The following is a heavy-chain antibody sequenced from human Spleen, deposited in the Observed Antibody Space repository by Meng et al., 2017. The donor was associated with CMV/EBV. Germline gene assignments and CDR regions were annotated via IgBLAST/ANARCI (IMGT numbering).Heavy chain of an antibody. D-gene: IGHD3-9*01. Sequence: GGSLRLSCVASGFTFSPYRMNWVRQAPGKGLEWVSAISSSSSYIYYAESVKGRFTISRDNAKNSLYLQMNSLRAEDTAVYYCARVDILTGYDAFDIWGQGTMVTVSS. CDR2: ISSSSSYI. CDR3: ARVDILTGYDAFDI. CDR1: GFTFSPYR. J-gene: IGHJ3*02. V-gene: IGHV3-21*01.